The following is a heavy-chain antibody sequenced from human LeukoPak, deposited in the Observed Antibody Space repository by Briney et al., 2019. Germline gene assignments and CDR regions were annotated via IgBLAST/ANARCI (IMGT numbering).Heavy chain of an antibody. CDR1: GFTFSSYP. CDR3: AKKDY. CDR2: ISYDGSNY. J-gene: IGHJ4*02. Sequence: GGSLRLSCAASGFTFSSYPIHWVRQAPGKGLEWVALISYDGSNYYYADSVKGRFTISRDNSKNTLYLQMNSLRAEDTAVYYCAKKDYWGQGTLVTVSS. V-gene: IGHV3-30-3*02.